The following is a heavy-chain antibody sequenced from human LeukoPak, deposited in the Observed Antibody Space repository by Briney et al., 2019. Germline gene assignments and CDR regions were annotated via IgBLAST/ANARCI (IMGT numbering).Heavy chain of an antibody. J-gene: IGHJ4*02. V-gene: IGHV1-69*13. CDR3: ARDHHAYPLGGGTNFDY. D-gene: IGHD2-21*01. CDR2: IIPIFGTA. Sequence: SVKVSCKASGGTFSSYAISWVRQAPGQGLEWMGGIIPIFGTANYAQKFQGRVTITADESTSTAYMELSSLRSEDTAVYYCARDHHAYPLGGGTNFDYWGQGTLVTVSS. CDR1: GGTFSSYA.